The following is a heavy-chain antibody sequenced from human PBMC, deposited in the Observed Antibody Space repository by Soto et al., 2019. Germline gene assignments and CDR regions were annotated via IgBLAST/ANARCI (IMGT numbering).Heavy chain of an antibody. J-gene: IGHJ6*04. CDR2: ISGSGGST. CDR3: AKRGALITFLPVAE. V-gene: IGHV3-23*01. CDR1: GFTFSSYA. D-gene: IGHD3-3*01. Sequence: GGSLRLSCAASGFTFSSYAMSWVRQAPGKGLEWVSAISGSGGSTYYADSVKGRFTISRDNSKNTLYLQMNSLRAEDTAVYYCAKRGALITFLPVAEWGKGTTVTVSS.